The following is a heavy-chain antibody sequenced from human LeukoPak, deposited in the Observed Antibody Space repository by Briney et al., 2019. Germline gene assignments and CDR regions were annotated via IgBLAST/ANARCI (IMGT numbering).Heavy chain of an antibody. Sequence: ASVKVSCKASGYTFTCYYMHWVRQAPGQGLEWMGWINPNSGGTNYAQKFQGRVTMTRDTYISTAYMELSRLRSDDTAVYYCARDDVRSGYYGYWGQGNLVTVSS. J-gene: IGHJ4*02. CDR2: INPNSGGT. CDR3: ARDDVRSGYYGY. CDR1: GYTFTCYY. V-gene: IGHV1-2*02. D-gene: IGHD3-3*01.